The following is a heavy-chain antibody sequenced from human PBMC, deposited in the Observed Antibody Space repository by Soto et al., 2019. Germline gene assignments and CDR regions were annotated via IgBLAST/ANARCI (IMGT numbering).Heavy chain of an antibody. CDR1: SGTFSSYA. D-gene: IGHD2-2*01. Sequence: SGKVCFKACSGTFSSYAISWVRQAPGQGLQSMRGIIPIFGTANYAQKFQGRVTITADESTSTAYMELSSLRSEDTAVYYCARRTQGYCSSTSCPYYYYYYGMDVWGQGTTVTVSS. J-gene: IGHJ6*02. CDR3: ARRTQGYCSSTSCPYYYYYYGMDV. V-gene: IGHV1-69*13. CDR2: IIPIFGTA.